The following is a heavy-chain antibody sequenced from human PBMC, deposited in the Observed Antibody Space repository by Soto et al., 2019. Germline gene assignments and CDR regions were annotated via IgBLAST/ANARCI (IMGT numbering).Heavy chain of an antibody. Sequence: ASVKVSCKASGYTFTGYYMHWVRQAPGHGLEWIGRIIPIFGIPTYAQKFQGRVTFTADESTGTAYMELSSLRSDDTAVYYCAREDRDRETGLVPAAINGMDVWGQGTTVTVSS. CDR2: IIPIFGIP. CDR3: AREDRDRETGLVPAAINGMDV. D-gene: IGHD2-2*01. J-gene: IGHJ6*02. CDR1: GYTFTGYY. V-gene: IGHV1-69*13.